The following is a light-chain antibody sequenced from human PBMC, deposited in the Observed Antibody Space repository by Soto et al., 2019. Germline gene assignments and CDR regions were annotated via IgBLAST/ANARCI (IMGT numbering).Light chain of an antibody. CDR3: QQTNSFPWT. Sequence: DIQMTQSPSSVSASVGDIVTITCRASQFISSWLGWYQQKPWKAPKLLIYAAARLQIGDPSRFSGSDSGTNVTLNISSLQPEDSATYYCQQTNSFPWTFGQGTKVEI. CDR1: QFISSW. CDR2: AAA. J-gene: IGKJ1*01. V-gene: IGKV1-12*01.